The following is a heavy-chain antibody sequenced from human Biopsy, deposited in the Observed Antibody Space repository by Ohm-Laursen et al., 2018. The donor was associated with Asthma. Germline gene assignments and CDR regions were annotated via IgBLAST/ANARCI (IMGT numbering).Heavy chain of an antibody. CDR2: ITSSSSYI. CDR1: GFTFSGYT. D-gene: IGHD6-13*01. Sequence: SLRLSCAAPGFTFSGYTMNWVRQAPGKGLEWVSSITSSSSYIFYADSVKGRFTISRDNSRNTLYLEMSSLRVDDTAVYYCAKNNDQQLTYWGRGTLVTVSS. J-gene: IGHJ4*02. CDR3: AKNNDQQLTY. V-gene: IGHV3-21*01.